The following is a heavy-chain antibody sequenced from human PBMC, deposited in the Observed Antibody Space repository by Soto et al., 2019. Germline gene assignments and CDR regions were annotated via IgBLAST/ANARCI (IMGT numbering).Heavy chain of an antibody. V-gene: IGHV1-69*02. J-gene: IGHJ4*02. Sequence: QVQLVQSGAEGKRPGSSVKGSCKASGDTFNFYSINWVRQAPGLGLEWMGRVNPIVSMSNYAQKFQGRVTMTADKSTSTAYMELSSLRSEDTAIYYCASSYGSGYRAFDYWGQVALGTV. CDR3: ASSYGSGYRAFDY. CDR1: GDTFNFYS. CDR2: VNPIVSMS. D-gene: IGHD3-10*01.